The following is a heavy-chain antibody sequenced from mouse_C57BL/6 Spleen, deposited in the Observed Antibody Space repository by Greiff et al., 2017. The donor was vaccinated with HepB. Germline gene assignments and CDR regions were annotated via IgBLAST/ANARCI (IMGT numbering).Heavy chain of an antibody. CDR3: TTGGLAY. CDR2: IDPENGDT. V-gene: IGHV14-4*01. CDR1: GFNIKDDY. Sequence: VQLQPSGAELVRPGASVKLSCTASGFNIKDDYMHWVKQRPEQGLEWIGWIDPENGDTEYASKFQGKATITADTSSNTAYLQLSSLTSEDTAVYYCTTGGLAYWGQGTLVTVSA. J-gene: IGHJ3*01.